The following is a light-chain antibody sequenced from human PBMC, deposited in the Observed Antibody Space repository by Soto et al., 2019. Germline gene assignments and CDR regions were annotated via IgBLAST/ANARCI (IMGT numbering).Light chain of an antibody. CDR1: QSVSSF. CDR2: DAS. Sequence: EIVLTQSPATLSLSPGDRATLSCRASQSVSSFLAWYQQAPGQAPRLLIYDASNRAPGIPARFSGSGSGTDFTLTISSLEPEDFAVDYCQQRSNWPPFTFGGGTKVEIK. CDR3: QQRSNWPPFT. J-gene: IGKJ4*01. V-gene: IGKV3-11*01.